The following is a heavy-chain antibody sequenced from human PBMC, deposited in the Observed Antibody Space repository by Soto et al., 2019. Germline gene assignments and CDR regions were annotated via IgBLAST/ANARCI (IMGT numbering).Heavy chain of an antibody. CDR2: ISSSSSYI. CDR3: ARVSHYESSDAFDI. Sequence: PGKGLEWVSSISSSSSYIYYADTVKGSFTLSSDNTKNSLYLQMNSLRAEDTVVYHCARVSHYESSDAFDIWGPGTMVTASS. D-gene: IGHD3-22*01. V-gene: IGHV3-21*01. J-gene: IGHJ3*02.